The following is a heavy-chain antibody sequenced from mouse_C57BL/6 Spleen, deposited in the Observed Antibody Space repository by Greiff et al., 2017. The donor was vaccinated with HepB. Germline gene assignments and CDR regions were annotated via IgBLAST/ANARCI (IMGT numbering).Heavy chain of an antibody. CDR1: GYTFTSYW. J-gene: IGHJ2*01. CDR3: ASLITTVVDYFDY. V-gene: IGHV1-7*01. Sequence: VQLQQSGAELAKPGASVKLSCKASGYTFTSYWMHWVKQRPGQGLEWIGYINPSSGYTKYNQKFKDKATLTADKSSSTAYMQLSSLTHEDSAVYNCASLITTVVDYFDYWGQGTTLTVSS. D-gene: IGHD1-1*01. CDR2: INPSSGYT.